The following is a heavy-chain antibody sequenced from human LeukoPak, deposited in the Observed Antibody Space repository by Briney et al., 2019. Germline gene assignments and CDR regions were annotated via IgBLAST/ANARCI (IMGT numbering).Heavy chain of an antibody. V-gene: IGHV3-23*01. Sequence: HPGGSLRLSCAASGFTFRSYAMSWVRQAPGKGLEWVSGISGRDGNTYYADSVKGRFTISRDNSKNTLYLQMISLRVEDTAIYYCAKDRIVMSGFFDYWGQGTLVTVSS. CDR1: GFTFRSYA. D-gene: IGHD6-19*01. CDR3: AKDRIVMSGFFDY. CDR2: ISGRDGNT. J-gene: IGHJ4*02.